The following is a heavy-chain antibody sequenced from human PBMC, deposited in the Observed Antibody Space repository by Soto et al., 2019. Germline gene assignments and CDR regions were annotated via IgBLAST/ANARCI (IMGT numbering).Heavy chain of an antibody. V-gene: IGHV3-30*18. Sequence: QVQLVESGGGVVQPGRSLRLSCAASGFTFTSYGMHWVRQAPGKGLEWVAIISYDGSNKYYADSVKGRFTISRDNSKNTLSLLMNSLRAEDTAVYFCEKVEYSGSYFDYWGQGTLVTVSS. CDR2: ISYDGSNK. CDR3: EKVEYSGSYFDY. J-gene: IGHJ4*02. D-gene: IGHD1-26*01. CDR1: GFTFTSYG.